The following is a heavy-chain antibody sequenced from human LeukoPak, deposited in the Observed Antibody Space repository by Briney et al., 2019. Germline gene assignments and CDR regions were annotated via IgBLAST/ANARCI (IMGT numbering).Heavy chain of an antibody. CDR3: ARGGSVSGYYTTY. CDR2: INTDGSTS. V-gene: IGHV3-74*01. CDR1: GFTFSSYW. Sequence: GGSLRLSCVASGFTFSSYWMHWVHQPPGKGPVWASRINTDGSTSSYADSVKGRFTISRDNARNSLYLQMNSLRAEDTAVYYCARGGSVSGYYTTYWGQGTLVTVSS. D-gene: IGHD3-22*01. J-gene: IGHJ4*02.